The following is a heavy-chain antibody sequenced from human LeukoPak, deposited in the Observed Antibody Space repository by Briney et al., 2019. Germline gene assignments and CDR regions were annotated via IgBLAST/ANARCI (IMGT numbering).Heavy chain of an antibody. V-gene: IGHV3-11*04. J-gene: IGHJ4*02. CDR1: GFTFSDYN. CDR2: ISRSGSTK. CDR3: ARFEGKVGATT. Sequence: GGSLRLSCAASGFTFSDYNRRWIRQAPGKGLEWVSSISRSGSTKYYADSVKGRFTISRDNAKNSLFLQMNSLRAEDTAVYYCARFEGKVGATTWGQGTLVTVSS. D-gene: IGHD1-26*01.